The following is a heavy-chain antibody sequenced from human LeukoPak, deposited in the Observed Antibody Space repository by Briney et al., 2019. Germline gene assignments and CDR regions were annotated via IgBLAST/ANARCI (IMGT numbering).Heavy chain of an antibody. V-gene: IGHV3-74*03. CDR2: SKYDGTSA. CDR3: AKSDYFDY. J-gene: IGHJ4*02. Sequence: GGSLRLSCAASGFSLSGYWMHWVRQALGKGLVWVSRSKYDGTSATYADSVKGRFTVSRDNAKNMLYLQMNSLRVEDTAVYYCAKSDYFDYWGQGTLVTVSS. CDR1: GFSLSGYW.